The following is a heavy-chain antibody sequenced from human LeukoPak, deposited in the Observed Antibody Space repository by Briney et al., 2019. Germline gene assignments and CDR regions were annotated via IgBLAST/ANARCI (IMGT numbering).Heavy chain of an antibody. CDR3: ARDKVTGTVREYYFDY. V-gene: IGHV3-30*03. D-gene: IGHD1-14*01. J-gene: IGHJ4*02. CDR2: ISYDGSNT. Sequence: PGRSLRLSCAASGFTFSSYGMHWVRQAPGKGLEWVAVISYDGSNTYYADSVKGRFTISRDNSKNMLYLQMNSLRAEDTAVYYCARDKVTGTVREYYFDYWGQGTLVTVSS. CDR1: GFTFSSYG.